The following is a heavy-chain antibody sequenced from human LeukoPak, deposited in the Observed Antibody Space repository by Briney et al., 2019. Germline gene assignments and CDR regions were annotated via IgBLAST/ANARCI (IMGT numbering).Heavy chain of an antibody. CDR1: GFTFSTYS. CDR3: ARDSSSWFAYFDY. D-gene: IGHD6-13*01. CDR2: ISSSSTYM. J-gene: IGHJ4*02. V-gene: IGHV3-21*01. Sequence: GGSLRLSCAASGFTFSTYSMDWVRQAPGKGLEWVSSISSSSTYMYYADSVKGRFTISRDNSKNTLYLQMNSLRAEDTAVYYCARDSSSWFAYFDYWGQGTLVTVSS.